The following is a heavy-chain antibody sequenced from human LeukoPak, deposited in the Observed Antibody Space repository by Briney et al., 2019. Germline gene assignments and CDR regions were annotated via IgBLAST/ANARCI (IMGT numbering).Heavy chain of an antibody. CDR2: ISWNSGSI. V-gene: IGHV3-9*01. D-gene: IGHD5-24*01. J-gene: IGHJ4*02. CDR1: GFTFDDYA. Sequence: GGSLRLSGAASGFTFDDYAMHGVRQAPGKGLEGVSGISWNSGSICYADSVKGRFTISRDTAKNYLYLQMNSLRAEDTALYYCAKEREMATILYYFDYWGQGTLVTVSS. CDR3: AKEREMATILYYFDY.